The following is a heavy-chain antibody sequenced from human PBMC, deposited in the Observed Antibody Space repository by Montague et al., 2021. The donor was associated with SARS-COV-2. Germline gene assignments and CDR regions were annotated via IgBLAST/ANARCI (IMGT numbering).Heavy chain of an antibody. CDR2: IYYSGST. CDR3: ASERIYCSGSYYNPFLPVGD. D-gene: IGHD3-10*01. J-gene: IGHJ4*02. V-gene: IGHV4-39*01. CDR1: GGSISSSSYY. Sequence: SETLSLTCTVSGGSISSSSYYWGWIRQPPGKGLEWIGSIYYSGSTYYNPSLKSRVTISVDTSKNQFSLKLSSVTAADTAVYHCASERIYCSGSYYNPFLPVGDWGQGTLVTVSS.